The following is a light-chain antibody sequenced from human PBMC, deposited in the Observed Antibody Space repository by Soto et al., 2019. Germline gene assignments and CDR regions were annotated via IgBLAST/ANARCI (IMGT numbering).Light chain of an antibody. CDR1: QSVTSY. CDR2: DAS. Sequence: LSISTGERATLSFTARQSVTSYLAWYQQTPGQAPRLLIYDASNRATGIPARFSGSGSGTDFTLTISSLAPEDLAVYCCQQRSSWCTFGQGTKVDIK. V-gene: IGKV3-11*01. CDR3: QQRSSWCT. J-gene: IGKJ1*01.